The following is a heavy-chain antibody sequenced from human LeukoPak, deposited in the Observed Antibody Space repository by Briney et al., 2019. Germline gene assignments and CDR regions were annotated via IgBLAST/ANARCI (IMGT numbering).Heavy chain of an antibody. Sequence: SETLSLTCTVSGGSISSYYWSWIRQPPGKGLEWIGYIYYSGSTNYNPSLKSRVTISVDTSKNQFSLKPSSVAAADTAVYYCARIVDTAMVPPLFYYYYMDVWGKGTTVTVSS. CDR2: IYYSGST. D-gene: IGHD5-18*01. J-gene: IGHJ6*03. V-gene: IGHV4-59*01. CDR1: GGSISSYY. CDR3: ARIVDTAMVPPLFYYYYMDV.